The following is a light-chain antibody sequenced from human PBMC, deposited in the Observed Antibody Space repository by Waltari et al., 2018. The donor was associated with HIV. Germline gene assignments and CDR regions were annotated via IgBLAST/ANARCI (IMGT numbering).Light chain of an antibody. V-gene: IGKV1-17*02. J-gene: IGKJ4*01. CDR2: SAS. CDR3: LQHHSYPLT. Sequence: DIQMTQSPSSLSASIGERVPITCRASQAVRDDLGWYQQTPGEAPRRLIYSASSVENGVPSRFSGSRAGEDFTLTITNLQPEDCATYYCLQHHSYPLTFGGGTKVEI. CDR1: QAVRDD.